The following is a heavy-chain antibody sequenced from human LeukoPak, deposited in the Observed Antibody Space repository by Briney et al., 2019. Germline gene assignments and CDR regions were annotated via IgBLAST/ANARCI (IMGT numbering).Heavy chain of an antibody. D-gene: IGHD1-26*01. J-gene: IGHJ4*02. CDR1: GFTVSSNY. Sequence: GGSLRLSCAASGFTVSSNYMSWVRQAPGKGLEWVSVIYSGGSTYYADSVKGRFTISRDNSKNTLYLQMNSLRAEDTAVYYCARRYIVGATGFDYWGQGTLVTVSS. V-gene: IGHV3-66*04. CDR2: IYSGGST. CDR3: ARRYIVGATGFDY.